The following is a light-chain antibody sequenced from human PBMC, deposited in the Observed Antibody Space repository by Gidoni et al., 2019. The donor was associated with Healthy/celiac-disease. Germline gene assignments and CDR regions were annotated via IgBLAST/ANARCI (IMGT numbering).Light chain of an antibody. V-gene: IGKV1-8*01. J-gene: IGKJ1*01. CDR1: QGISSY. Sequence: ATRFTHSPSSLSASTGDRVTITCRASQGISSYLAWYQQKPGKAPKLLIYAASTLQSGVPSRFSGSGSGTDFTLTISCLQSEDFATYYCQQYYSYPPTFXEXTKVEIK. CDR3: QQYYSYPPT. CDR2: AAS.